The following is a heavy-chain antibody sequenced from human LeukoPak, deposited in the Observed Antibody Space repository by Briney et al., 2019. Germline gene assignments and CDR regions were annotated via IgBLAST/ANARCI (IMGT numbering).Heavy chain of an antibody. J-gene: IGHJ6*04. CDR2: INPNSGGT. CDR3: ARALGYCSSTSCPAYGMDV. V-gene: IGHV1-2*04. D-gene: IGHD2-2*01. Sequence: ASVKVSCKASGYTFTGYCMHWVRQAPGQGLEWMGWINPNSGGTNYAQKFQGWVTMTRDTSISTAYMELSRLRSDDTAVYYCARALGYCSSTSCPAYGMDVWGKGTTVTVSS. CDR1: GYTFTGYC.